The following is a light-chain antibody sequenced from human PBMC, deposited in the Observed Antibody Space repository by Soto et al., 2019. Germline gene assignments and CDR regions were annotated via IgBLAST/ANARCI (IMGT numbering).Light chain of an antibody. J-gene: IGLJ1*01. CDR1: SPNIGSNT. CDR2: SNN. V-gene: IGLV1-44*01. CDR3: AAWDDSLKGYV. Sequence: QSALTQPPSASGTPGQRVTISCSGSSPNIGSNTVNWYQQLPGTAPKLLIYSNNQRPSGVPDRFSGSKSGTSASLAISGLQSEDEADYYCAAWDDSLKGYVFVTGTKVTVL.